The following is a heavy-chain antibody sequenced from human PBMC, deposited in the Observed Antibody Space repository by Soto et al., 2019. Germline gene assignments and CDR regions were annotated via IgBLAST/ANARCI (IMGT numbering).Heavy chain of an antibody. V-gene: IGHV4-59*01. D-gene: IGHD6-19*01. CDR3: ARVGAPPYSSGWYAPQYFDY. CDR1: GGSISSYY. J-gene: IGHJ4*02. Sequence: PSETLSVTCTVSGGSISSYYWSWIRQPPGKGLEWIGYIYYSGSTNYNPSLKSRVTISVDTSKNQFSLKLSSVTAADTAVYYCARVGAPPYSSGWYAPQYFDYWGQGTLVTVSS. CDR2: IYYSGST.